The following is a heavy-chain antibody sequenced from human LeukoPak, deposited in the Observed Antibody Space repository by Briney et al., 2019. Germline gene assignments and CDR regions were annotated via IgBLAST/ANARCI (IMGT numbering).Heavy chain of an antibody. Sequence: PSETLSLTCTVSGGSISSSSYYWGWVRQPPGRGREWIGSICYSGSTYYNPSLKSRVTISVDTSKNQFSLKLSSVTAADTAVYYCASQSPTPDSSGYTDYWGQGTLVTVSS. CDR1: GGSISSSSYY. D-gene: IGHD3-22*01. J-gene: IGHJ4*02. CDR3: ASQSPTPDSSGYTDY. V-gene: IGHV4-39*07. CDR2: ICYSGST.